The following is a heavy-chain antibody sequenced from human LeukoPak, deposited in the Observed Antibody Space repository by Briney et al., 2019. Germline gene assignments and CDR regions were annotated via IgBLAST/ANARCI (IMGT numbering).Heavy chain of an antibody. CDR1: GFTFSSYA. CDR3: ARGGAVAGSWFDY. Sequence: QPARSLRLSCAASGFTFSSYAMHWVRQAPGKGLEWVAVISYDGSNKYYADSVKGRFTISRDNSKNTLYLQMNSLRAEDTAVYYCARGGAVAGSWFDYWGQGTLVTVSS. CDR2: ISYDGSNK. V-gene: IGHV3-30*01. D-gene: IGHD6-19*01. J-gene: IGHJ4*02.